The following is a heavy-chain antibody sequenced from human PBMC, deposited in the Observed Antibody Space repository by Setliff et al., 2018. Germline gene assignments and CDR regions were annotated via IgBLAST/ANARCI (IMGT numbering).Heavy chain of an antibody. CDR1: GFTFRDYS. CDR3: AKDRVNDGFWDFDS. V-gene: IGHV3-23*01. D-gene: IGHD1-26*01. J-gene: IGHJ4*02. Sequence: PGGPLRLSCATSGFTFRDYSMVWVRQVPGKGLEWVAGVIQVGSGVYADSVKGRSTISRDNSKNNFFLQINNLRAADTATYYCAKDRVNDGFWDFDSWGQGIVVTSPQ. CDR2: VIQVGSG.